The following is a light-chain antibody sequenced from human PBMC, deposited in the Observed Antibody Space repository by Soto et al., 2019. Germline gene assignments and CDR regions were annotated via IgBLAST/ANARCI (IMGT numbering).Light chain of an antibody. CDR3: QQYNNWPYT. J-gene: IGKJ2*01. CDR2: GAS. Sequence: EIVMTQSPATLSVSPGDRATLSCRARQSVSSNLAWYQQKPGQAPRLLIYGASTRATAIPARFSGSGSGTEFTLTISSLQSEDFAVYYCQQYNNWPYTFGQGTKLDIK. V-gene: IGKV3-15*01. CDR1: QSVSSN.